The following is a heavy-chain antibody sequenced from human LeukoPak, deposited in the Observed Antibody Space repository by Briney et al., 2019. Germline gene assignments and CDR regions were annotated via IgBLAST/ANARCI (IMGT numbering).Heavy chain of an antibody. CDR1: GFTFSSYA. CDR2: LWPTGDNT. J-gene: IGHJ4*02. CDR3: AKDLKPDSGYDFDH. Sequence: GGSLRLSCAASGFTFSSYAMNWVRQAPGKGLEWVSALWPTGDNTFYADSVKGRFTISRDNSKNMLYLQMSSLRAEDTAIYYCAKDLKPDSGYDFDHWGQGTLVTVSS. D-gene: IGHD5-12*01. V-gene: IGHV3-23*01.